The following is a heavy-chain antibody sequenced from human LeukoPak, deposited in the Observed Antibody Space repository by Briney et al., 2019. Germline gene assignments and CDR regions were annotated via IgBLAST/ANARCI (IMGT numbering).Heavy chain of an antibody. CDR2: IYYSGTT. V-gene: IGHV4-59*01. Sequence: SETLSLTCTVSGGSISSYYWSWIRQPPGKGVEWIGYIYYSGTTNYNPSLKGRVTISVDTSKNQFSLKLSSVTAADTAVYYCARGVYIAAAQYGYWGQGTLVTVSS. J-gene: IGHJ4*02. CDR3: ARGVYIAAAQYGY. D-gene: IGHD6-13*01. CDR1: GGSISSYY.